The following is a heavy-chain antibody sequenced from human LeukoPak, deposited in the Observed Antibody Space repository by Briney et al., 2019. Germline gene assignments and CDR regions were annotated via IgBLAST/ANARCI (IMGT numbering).Heavy chain of an antibody. J-gene: IGHJ6*03. CDR3: ARSQILRRNSYYYYMDV. Sequence: ASVKVSCKASVYTFTSYDINWVRQATGQGLEWMGWMNPNSGNTGYAQKFQCRVTITRNTSISTAYMELSSLRSEDTAVYYCARSQILRRNSYYYYMDVWGKGTTVTVSS. CDR2: MNPNSGNT. D-gene: IGHD3-3*01. CDR1: VYTFTSYD. V-gene: IGHV1-8*03.